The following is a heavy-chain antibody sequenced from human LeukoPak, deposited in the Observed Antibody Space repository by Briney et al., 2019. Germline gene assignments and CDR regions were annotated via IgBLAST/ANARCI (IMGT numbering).Heavy chain of an antibody. CDR3: ARDGITGTKGDY. D-gene: IGHD1-7*01. J-gene: IGHJ4*02. CDR2: IYYSGST. Sequence: SETLSLTCTVSGGSISSGDYYWSWIRQPPGTGLEWIGYIYYSGSTYYNPSLKSRVTISVDTSKNQFSLKLSSVTAADTAVYYCARDGITGTKGDYWGQGTLVTVSS. V-gene: IGHV4-30-4*01. CDR1: GGSISSGDYY.